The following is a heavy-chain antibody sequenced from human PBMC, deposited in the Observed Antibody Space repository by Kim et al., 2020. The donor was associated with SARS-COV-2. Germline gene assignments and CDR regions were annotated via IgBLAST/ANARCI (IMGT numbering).Heavy chain of an antibody. CDR2: FDPEDGET. CDR1: GYTLTELS. J-gene: IGHJ4*02. D-gene: IGHD2-2*02. V-gene: IGHV1-24*01. Sequence: ASVKVSCKVSGYTLTELSMHWVRQAPGKGLEWMGGFDPEDGETIYAQKLQGRVTMTEDTSTDTAYMELSSLRSEDTAVYYCATHGYCSSTSCYTANWGQGTLVTVSS. CDR3: ATHGYCSSTSCYTAN.